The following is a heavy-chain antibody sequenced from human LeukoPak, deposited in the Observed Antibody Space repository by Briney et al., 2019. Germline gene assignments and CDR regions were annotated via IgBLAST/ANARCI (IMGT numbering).Heavy chain of an antibody. CDR1: GGSISSSNW. CDR2: IYHSGST. CDR3: ARVTSAPGLVAAEPYYFDY. Sequence: SGTLSLTCAVSGGSISSSNWWSWVRQPPGKGLEWIGEIYHSGSTNYNPSLKSRVTISVDKSKNQFSLKLSSVTAADTAVYYCARVTSAPGLVAAEPYYFDYWGQGTLVTVSS. J-gene: IGHJ4*02. D-gene: IGHD2-15*01. V-gene: IGHV4-4*02.